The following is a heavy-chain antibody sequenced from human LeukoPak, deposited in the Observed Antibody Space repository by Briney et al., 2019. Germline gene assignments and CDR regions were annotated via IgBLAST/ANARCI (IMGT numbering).Heavy chain of an antibody. CDR2: IYTSGGT. Sequence: SETLSLTCTVSGGSISSFYWTWIRQPAGKGLEWIERIYTSGGTNYNPSLKSRVTMSVDTSKNQFSLKLSSVTAADTAVYYCARDWGSYSSGWRAFDYWGQGTLVTVSS. V-gene: IGHV4-4*07. D-gene: IGHD6-19*01. CDR3: ARDWGSYSSGWRAFDY. J-gene: IGHJ4*02. CDR1: GGSISSFY.